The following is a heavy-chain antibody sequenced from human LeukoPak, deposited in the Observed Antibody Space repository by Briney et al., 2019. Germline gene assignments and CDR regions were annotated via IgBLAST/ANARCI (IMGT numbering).Heavy chain of an antibody. V-gene: IGHV1-8*01. CDR1: GYTFNTYD. J-gene: IGHJ4*02. D-gene: IGHD6-25*01. CDR2: MKPKSGNT. CDR3: AREFRSGSY. Sequence: ASVTVSCTASGYTFNTYDINWVGHAAGQGREWMGYMKPKSGNTEYTQKFQSRLTITRDTSTSTAYMELSDLRSEVPAVYSCAREFRSGSYWGQGPLVTVSS.